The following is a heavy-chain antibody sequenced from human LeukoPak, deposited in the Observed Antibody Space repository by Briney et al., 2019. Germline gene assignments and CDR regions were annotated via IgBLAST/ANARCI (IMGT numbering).Heavy chain of an antibody. CDR2: IGDTT. D-gene: IGHD1-26*01. Sequence: GGSLRLSCAASGFTFSTYAMSWVRPAPGKGLEWVSAIGDTTYYADSVKGRFTISRDNSKNTLYLQMNNLRAEDAAIYYCAKAYAFVGANYFDYWGQGTLVTVSS. CDR1: GFTFSTYA. CDR3: AKAYAFVGANYFDY. V-gene: IGHV3-23*01. J-gene: IGHJ4*02.